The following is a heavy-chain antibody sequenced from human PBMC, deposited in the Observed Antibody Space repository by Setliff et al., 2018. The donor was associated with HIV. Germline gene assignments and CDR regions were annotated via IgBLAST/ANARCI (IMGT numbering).Heavy chain of an antibody. CDR3: ARLRPSVADRSYFDH. V-gene: IGHV4-34*01. D-gene: IGHD6-19*01. CDR2: INHSGST. CDR1: GGSFSGYN. Sequence: SETLSLTCAVYGGSFSGYNWSWIRQPPGKGLEWIGEINHSGSTNYNPSLKTRVTISVDSSKNQFSLKVNSVTAADTAVYYCARLRPSVADRSYFDHWGQGTLVTVSS. J-gene: IGHJ4*02.